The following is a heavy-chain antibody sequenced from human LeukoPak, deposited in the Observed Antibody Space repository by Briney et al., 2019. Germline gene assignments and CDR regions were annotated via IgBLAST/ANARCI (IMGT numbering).Heavy chain of an antibody. CDR1: GFTFHDYD. Sequence: GGSLRLSCAASGFTFHDYDMSWVRQSPGKGLEWVSGINWNGDRTGYADSVKGRFTISRDNAKKSLYLQMNSLRAEDTALYYCARGGRYGDHWGQGTLVTVSS. D-gene: IGHD1-14*01. CDR3: ARGGRYGDH. CDR2: INWNGDRT. J-gene: IGHJ4*02. V-gene: IGHV3-20*04.